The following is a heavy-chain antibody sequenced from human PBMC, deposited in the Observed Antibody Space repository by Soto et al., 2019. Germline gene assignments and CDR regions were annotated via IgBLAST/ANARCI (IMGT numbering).Heavy chain of an antibody. CDR2: ITSDGSSR. V-gene: IGHV3-74*01. D-gene: IGHD1-26*01. CDR3: ARGDATLSAYYYSMDV. CDR1: GFTLSSYW. J-gene: IGHJ6*03. Sequence: ELQLVESGGGLVQPGGSLRLSCVASGFTLSSYWMHWVRQAPGKGLVWVSRITSDGSSRTYADSVRGRLTISRDNAKNTLYLQMNSLRAEDTAVYYCARGDATLSAYYYSMDVWGKGTTVTVSS.